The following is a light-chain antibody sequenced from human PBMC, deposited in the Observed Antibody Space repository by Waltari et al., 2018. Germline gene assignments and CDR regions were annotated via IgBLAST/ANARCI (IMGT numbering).Light chain of an antibody. CDR3: QQGHSTPRT. CDR2: AAY. CDR1: QSISSY. Sequence: DIQMTQSPSSLSASVGDRVTITCRASQSISSYLYWYQQKPEKAPRLLIYAAYSLQSGVPSRFSGRGSGTDFTLTITSLQPEDFATYYCQQGHSTPRTFGQGTKVEIK. J-gene: IGKJ1*01. V-gene: IGKV1-39*01.